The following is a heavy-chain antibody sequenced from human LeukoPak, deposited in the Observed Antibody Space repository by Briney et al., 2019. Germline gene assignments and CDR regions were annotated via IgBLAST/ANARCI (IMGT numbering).Heavy chain of an antibody. V-gene: IGHV4-39*01. CDR3: ASSSGWYGY. Sequence: PSETLSPTCTVSGGSISSSSYYWGWIRQPPGKGLEWIGSIYYSGSTYYNPSLKSRVTISVDTSKNQFSLKLSSVTAADTAVYYCASSSGWYGYWGQGTLVTVSS. D-gene: IGHD6-19*01. CDR2: IYYSGST. J-gene: IGHJ4*02. CDR1: GGSISSSSYY.